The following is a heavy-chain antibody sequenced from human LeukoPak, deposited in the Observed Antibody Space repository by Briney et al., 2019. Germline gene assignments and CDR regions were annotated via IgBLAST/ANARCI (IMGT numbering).Heavy chain of an antibody. V-gene: IGHV1-18*01. CDR1: GYTFTSYG. J-gene: IGHJ4*02. Sequence: ASVKVSCKASGYTFTSYGISWVRQAPGQGLEWMGWISAYNGNTNYAQKLQGRVTMTTDKSTSTAYMELRSLRSDDTAVYYCAREEEIFWSGYTHYEYWGQGTLVTVSS. CDR2: ISAYNGNT. CDR3: AREEEIFWSGYTHYEY. D-gene: IGHD3-3*01.